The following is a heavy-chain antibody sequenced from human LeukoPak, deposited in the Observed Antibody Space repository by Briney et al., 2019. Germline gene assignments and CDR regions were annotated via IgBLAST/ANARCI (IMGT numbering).Heavy chain of an antibody. J-gene: IGHJ6*03. CDR1: GGTFTIYA. D-gene: IGHD2-15*01. CDR2: IIPIFGTA. V-gene: IGHV1-69*06. Sequence: GASVKVSFKASGGTFTIYAISWVRQAPGQGLEWMGGIIPIFGTANYAQKFQGRVTITADKSTSTAYMELSSLRSQDTAAYYCARGYCSGGSCYTYYYYYMDVWGKGTTVTVSS. CDR3: ARGYCSGGSCYTYYYYYMDV.